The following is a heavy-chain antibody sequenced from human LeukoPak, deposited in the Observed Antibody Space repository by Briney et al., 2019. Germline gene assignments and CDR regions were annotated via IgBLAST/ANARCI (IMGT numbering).Heavy chain of an antibody. CDR2: LYSGSDT. J-gene: IGHJ2*01. Sequence: PGGSLRLSCAASGFTVSTTYMTWVRQAPGKGLEWVSILYSGSDTYYADYVKGRFTISRDNSKNTLFLEIDSLRDEETAVYSCARVGVGDHFLWYFDLWGRGTLVTVSS. D-gene: IGHD3-10*01. V-gene: IGHV3-53*01. CDR3: ARVGVGDHFLWYFDL. CDR1: GFTVSTTY.